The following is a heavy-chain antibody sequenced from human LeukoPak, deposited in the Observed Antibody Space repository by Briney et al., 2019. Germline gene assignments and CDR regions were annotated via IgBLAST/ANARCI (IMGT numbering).Heavy chain of an antibody. CDR1: GFTFSSSW. Sequence: GGSLRLSCAASGFTFSSSWMTWVRQAPGKGLEWVSGINWNGGSTGYADSVKGRFTISRDNAKNSLYLQMNSLRAGDTAVYYCARDRGRYYMDVWGKGTTVTISS. CDR3: ARDRGRYYMDV. D-gene: IGHD6-25*01. J-gene: IGHJ6*03. CDR2: INWNGGST. V-gene: IGHV3-20*04.